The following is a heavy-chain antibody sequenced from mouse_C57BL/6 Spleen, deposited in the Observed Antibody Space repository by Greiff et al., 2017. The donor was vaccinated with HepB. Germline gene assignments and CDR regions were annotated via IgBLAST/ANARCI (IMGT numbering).Heavy chain of an antibody. Sequence: QVQLQESGAELVKPGASVKLSCKASGYTFTSYCMHWVKQRPGRGLEWIGRIDPNSGGTNYNEKFKNKATLTVDKSSSTAYMQLSSLTSEDSAVYCCARSRDYGSSFDYWGQGTTLTVSS. V-gene: IGHV1-72*01. CDR3: ARSRDYGSSFDY. CDR2: IDPNSGGT. J-gene: IGHJ2*01. CDR1: GYTFTSYC. D-gene: IGHD1-1*01.